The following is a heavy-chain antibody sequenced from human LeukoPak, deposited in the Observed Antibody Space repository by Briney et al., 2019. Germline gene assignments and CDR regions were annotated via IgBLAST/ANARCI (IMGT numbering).Heavy chain of an antibody. CDR1: GFTFSSYN. D-gene: IGHD6-13*01. V-gene: IGHV3-21*04. CDR3: AKDNEVAWYGYYYYYMDV. CDR2: ISSSSSYI. Sequence: PGGSLRLSCAASGFTFSSYNKNWVRQAPGKGLEWVSFISSSSSYIYYADSVKGRFTISRDNSKNTLYLQMNSLRAEDTAVYYCAKDNEVAWYGYYYYYMDVWGKGTTVTVSS. J-gene: IGHJ6*03.